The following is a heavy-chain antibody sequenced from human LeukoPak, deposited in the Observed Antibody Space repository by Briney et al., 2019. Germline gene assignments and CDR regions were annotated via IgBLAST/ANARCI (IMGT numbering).Heavy chain of an antibody. V-gene: IGHV4-39*07. Sequence: SETLSLTCNVSGGSISSSSYYWGWIRHPPGKGLEWIGSIYYSGSTYYNPSLKRRVTISVDTSKNQFSLKLSSVTAADTAVYYCARLRLFPDYFDYWGQGTLVSVSS. J-gene: IGHJ4*02. CDR3: ARLRLFPDYFDY. CDR1: GGSISSSSYY. D-gene: IGHD3-10*02. CDR2: IYYSGST.